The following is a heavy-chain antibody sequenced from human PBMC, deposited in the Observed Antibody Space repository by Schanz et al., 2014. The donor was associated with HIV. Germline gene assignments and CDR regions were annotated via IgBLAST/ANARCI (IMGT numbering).Heavy chain of an antibody. CDR3: ARDSPVAAGTLDY. D-gene: IGHD6-13*01. V-gene: IGHV1-69*01. J-gene: IGHJ4*02. Sequence: QVQLVQSGAEVKKPGSSVKVSCKASGDSFTNYVISWVRQAPGQGLEWLGGIVPIFATANYAQKFQGRATITADESTSTAYMELSSLRSEDTAVYYCARDSPVAAGTLDYWGQGTLVTVSS. CDR1: GDSFTNYV. CDR2: IVPIFATA.